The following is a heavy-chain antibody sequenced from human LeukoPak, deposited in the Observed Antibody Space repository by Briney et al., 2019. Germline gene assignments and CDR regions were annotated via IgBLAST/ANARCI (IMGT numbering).Heavy chain of an antibody. CDR1: GFTFSSCW. D-gene: IGHD1-26*01. Sequence: WGSLRLSCAASGFTFSSCWVTWVRQAPGKGLEWVANIKQDGNEKYYVDSMKGRFSISRDNAKNSVYLQMNSLRAEDTAVYYCARLMGERSLFDYWGQGVLVTVSS. J-gene: IGHJ4*02. V-gene: IGHV3-7*02. CDR2: IKQDGNEK. CDR3: ARLMGERSLFDY.